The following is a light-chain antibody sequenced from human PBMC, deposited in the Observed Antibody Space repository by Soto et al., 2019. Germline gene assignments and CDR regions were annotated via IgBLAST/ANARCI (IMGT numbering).Light chain of an antibody. Sequence: QSALTQPPSASGSPGQSVTISCTGTSSDVGAYAYVSWYQQHPGKAPKLILYDINKRPSGGPARFSGSKSGNMASLTVSGRQAEDEAAYYCSSYAGSNDVVFGGGTKLTVL. CDR3: SSYAGSNDVV. CDR2: DIN. V-gene: IGLV2-8*01. CDR1: SSDVGAYAY. J-gene: IGLJ2*01.